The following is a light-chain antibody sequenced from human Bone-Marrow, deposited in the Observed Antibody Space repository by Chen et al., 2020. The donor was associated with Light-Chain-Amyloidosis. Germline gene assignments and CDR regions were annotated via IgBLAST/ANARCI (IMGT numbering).Light chain of an antibody. Sequence: QSVLTQPPSVSGAPGQRVTISCTGSTSNIGAGYGVHWYQQVPGTAPKLLIYGNTNRPSGVPDRFSASKSGTSASLAISGLQSEDEADYYCAAWDDSLNGRVVFGGGTKLTVL. CDR2: GNT. CDR1: TSNIGAGYG. J-gene: IGLJ2*01. V-gene: IGLV1-40*01. CDR3: AAWDDSLNGRVV.